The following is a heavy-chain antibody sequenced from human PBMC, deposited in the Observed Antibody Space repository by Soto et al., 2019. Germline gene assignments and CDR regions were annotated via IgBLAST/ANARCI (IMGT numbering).Heavy chain of an antibody. CDR3: AEGLSDCCCSHIDY. V-gene: IGHV3-23*01. CDR1: GFTFSNYA. D-gene: IGHD2-2*01. Sequence: EVQLLESGGGLEQRGGSLRLSCAASGFTFSNYAMAWVRQAPGKGLELVSAISGGGHNSYYADSVRGRFTVSSYKSKHTLVLQMASLTADETALYFCAEGLSDCCCSHIDYCGHGSLVTVSS. CDR2: ISGGGHNS. J-gene: IGHJ4*01.